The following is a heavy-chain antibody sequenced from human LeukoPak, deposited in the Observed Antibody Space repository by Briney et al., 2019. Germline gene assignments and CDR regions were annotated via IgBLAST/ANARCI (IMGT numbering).Heavy chain of an antibody. CDR1: GGSISSYY. D-gene: IGHD3-22*01. V-gene: IGHV4-59*12. J-gene: IGHJ4*02. CDR3: ARDGPTYYYDTSGYYFAY. CDR2: IYYSGST. Sequence: SETLSLTCTVSGGSISSYYWSWIRQPPGKGLEWIGYIYYSGSTNYNPSLKSRVTISVDTSKNQFSLKLSSVTAADTAVYYCARDGPTYYYDTSGYYFAYWGQGTLVTVSS.